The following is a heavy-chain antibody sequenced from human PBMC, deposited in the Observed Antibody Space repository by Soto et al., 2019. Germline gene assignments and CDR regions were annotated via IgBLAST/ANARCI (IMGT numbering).Heavy chain of an antibody. V-gene: IGHV4-59*08. J-gene: IGHJ4*02. CDR1: GGSISSYY. CDR3: ARQLGWYFDY. Sequence: SETLSLTCTVSGGSISSYYWSWIRQPPGKGLEWIGYIYYSGSTNYNPSLKSRVTISVDTSKNQFSLKLSFVTAADTAVYHCARQLGWYFDYWGQGTLVTVSS. CDR2: IYYSGST. D-gene: IGHD2-15*01.